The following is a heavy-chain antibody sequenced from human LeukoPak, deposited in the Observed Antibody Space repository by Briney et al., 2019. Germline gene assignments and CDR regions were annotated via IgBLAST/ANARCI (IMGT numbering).Heavy chain of an antibody. D-gene: IGHD3-3*01. V-gene: IGHV5-51*01. CDR1: GYSFTTYW. CDR2: IYPADSTA. J-gene: IGHJ4*02. CDR3: ASFSYYDSWSGFDY. Sequence: GESLKISCKASGYSFTTYWIGWVRQVPGKGLEWVGIIYPADSTAKYSPSFQGQVTISADKSINTAYLQWSSLKASDTAMYYCASFSYYDSWSGFDYWGQGTLVTVSS.